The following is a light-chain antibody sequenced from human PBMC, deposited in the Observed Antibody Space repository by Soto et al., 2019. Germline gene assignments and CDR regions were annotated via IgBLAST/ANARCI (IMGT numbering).Light chain of an antibody. CDR1: SSDVGRYNL. Sequence: QSALTQPASVSGSPGQSITISCNGTSSDVGRYNLVSWYQQHPGKAPKLMIYEGTKRPSGVSNRFSGSKSGNTASLTISGLQAEDEADYYCCSYAGSSTVVFGGGTKLTVL. CDR2: EGT. CDR3: CSYAGSSTVV. V-gene: IGLV2-23*01. J-gene: IGLJ2*01.